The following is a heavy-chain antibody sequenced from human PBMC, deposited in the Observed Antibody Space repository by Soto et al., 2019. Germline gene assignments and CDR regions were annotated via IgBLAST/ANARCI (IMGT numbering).Heavy chain of an antibody. CDR3: ARLTSWISAASNGRSNWLVP. D-gene: IGHD2-2*03. CDR2: VYYSGST. Sequence: SETLSLTCTLSGDSITWTSCYWGWIRQPPGKGLEWVGDVYYSGSTYYNPSLKSRLTMSIDTSKAQLSLKMSSVTAADTGVYYPARLTSWISAASNGRSNWLVPGGPGILVAASS. CDR1: GDSITWTSCY. J-gene: IGHJ5*02. V-gene: IGHV4-39*01.